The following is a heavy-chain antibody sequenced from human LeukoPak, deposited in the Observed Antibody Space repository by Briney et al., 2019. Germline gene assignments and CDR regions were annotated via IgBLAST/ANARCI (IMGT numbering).Heavy chain of an antibody. V-gene: IGHV4-59*01. CDR1: GGSISSYY. Sequence: SETLSLTCTVSGGSISSYYWSWIRQPPGKGLEWIGYIYYSGSTDYNPSLKSRVTISVDTSKNQFSLKLSSVTATDTAVYYCARLSSSWYYFDYWGQGTLVTVSS. CDR3: ARLSSSWYYFDY. D-gene: IGHD6-13*01. J-gene: IGHJ4*02. CDR2: IYYSGST.